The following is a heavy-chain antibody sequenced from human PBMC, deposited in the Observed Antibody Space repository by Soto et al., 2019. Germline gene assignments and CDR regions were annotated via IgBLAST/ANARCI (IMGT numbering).Heavy chain of an antibody. CDR2: LIAMLGTP. V-gene: IGHV1-69*13. CDR1: GGTFGSHG. Sequence: ASVKVSCKASGGTFGSHGIAWVRQAPGQGLEWMGGLIAMLGTPTYARKVQGRTTITADESLTSSYLELRSLRSEDTAVYFCARGAMANFDYWGQGTVVTVSS. J-gene: IGHJ4*02. CDR3: ARGAMANFDY. D-gene: IGHD5-18*01.